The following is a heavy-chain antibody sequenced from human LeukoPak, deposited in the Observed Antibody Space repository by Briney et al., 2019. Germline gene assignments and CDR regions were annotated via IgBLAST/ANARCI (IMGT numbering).Heavy chain of an antibody. J-gene: IGHJ5*02. CDR2: IYYGGYT. CDR1: GGSISSSSYY. D-gene: IGHD5-18*01. CDR3: ARNSYGHLNWFDP. V-gene: IGHV4-39*07. Sequence: SETLSLTCTVSGGSISSSSYYWGWIRQPPGKGLEWIGSIYYGGYTYYNPSLKSRVTISLDTSKNQFSLKLSSVTAAVTAVYYCARNSYGHLNWFDPWGQGTLVTVSS.